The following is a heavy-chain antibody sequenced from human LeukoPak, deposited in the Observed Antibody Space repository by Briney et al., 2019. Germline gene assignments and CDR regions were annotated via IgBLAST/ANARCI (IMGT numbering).Heavy chain of an antibody. Sequence: GGSLRLSCAASGFTFSRNGMHWVRQAPGKGLEWVANIKEDGSEKYYVDSVKGRFTISRDNSKNTLYLQMNSLRAEDTAVYYCARGPSGYHNTGGQGTLVTVSS. CDR3: ARGPSGYHNT. CDR1: GFTFSRNG. CDR2: IKEDGSEK. D-gene: IGHD5-12*01. J-gene: IGHJ4*02. V-gene: IGHV3-7*01.